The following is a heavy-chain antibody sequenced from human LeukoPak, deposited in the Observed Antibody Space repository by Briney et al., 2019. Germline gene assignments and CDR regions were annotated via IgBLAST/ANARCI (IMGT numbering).Heavy chain of an antibody. Sequence: PGGSLRLSCAASGFTFSSYWMSWVRQAPGKGLEWVANIKQDGSEKYYVDSVKGRFTISRDNAKNSLYLQMNSLRAEDTAVYYCATAHQIVLRVIPAFDYWGQGTLVTVSS. V-gene: IGHV3-7*01. CDR1: GFTFSSYW. D-gene: IGHD5/OR15-5a*01. J-gene: IGHJ4*02. CDR2: IKQDGSEK. CDR3: ATAHQIVLRVIPAFDY.